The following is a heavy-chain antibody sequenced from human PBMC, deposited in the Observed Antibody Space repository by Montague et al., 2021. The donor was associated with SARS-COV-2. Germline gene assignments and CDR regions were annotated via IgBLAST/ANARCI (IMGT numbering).Heavy chain of an antibody. CDR2: IYYSGST. V-gene: IGHV4-39*07. CDR1: GGSISSSSYY. Sequence: SETRSLTCTVSGGSISSSSYYWGWIRQPPGKGLEWIGSIYYSGSTYYNPSLKSRVTISVDTSKNQFSLKLSSATAADTAVYYCARDQGYNWNYYYYYGMDVWGQGTTVTVSS. D-gene: IGHD1-20*01. CDR3: ARDQGYNWNYYYYYGMDV. J-gene: IGHJ6*02.